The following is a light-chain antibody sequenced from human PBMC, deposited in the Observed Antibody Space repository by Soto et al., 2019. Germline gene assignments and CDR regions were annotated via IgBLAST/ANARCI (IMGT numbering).Light chain of an antibody. J-gene: IGKJ4*01. Sequence: EVVLTQSPATLSLSLGERATLSCRASQSVRTYLAWYQQKPGQAPRLLIHDVSDRATGIPARFSGSGSGTDFTLTISSLEPEDFAVYYCQQRSSWPLTFGGGTKVDIK. CDR3: QQRSSWPLT. V-gene: IGKV3-11*01. CDR2: DVS. CDR1: QSVRTY.